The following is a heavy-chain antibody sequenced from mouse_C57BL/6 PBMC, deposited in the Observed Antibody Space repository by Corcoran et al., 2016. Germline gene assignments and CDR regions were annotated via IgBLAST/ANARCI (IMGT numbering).Heavy chain of an antibody. CDR2: INPYNGGT. V-gene: IGHV1-19*01. CDR3: AITGYAMDY. J-gene: IGHJ4*01. Sequence: EVQLQQSGPVLVKPGASVKMSCKASGYTFTDYYMNWVKQSHGKSLEWIGVINPYNGGTSYNQKFKGKATLTVDKSSSTAYMELNSLTSEDSAVYYCAITGYAMDYWGQGTSVTVSS. CDR1: GYTFTDYY.